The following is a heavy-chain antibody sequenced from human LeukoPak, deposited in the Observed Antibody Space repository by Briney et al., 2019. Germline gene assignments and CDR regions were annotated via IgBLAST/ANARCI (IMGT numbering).Heavy chain of an antibody. V-gene: IGHV3-21*01. CDR2: ISSTSSYI. Sequence: GGSLRLSCAASGFTFSTYSMNWVRQAPGKGLEWVSSISSTSSYIYYADSVKGRFTISRDNAKNSLYLQMNSLRAEDTAVYYCARVTIFGVIIHPPDYWGQGTLVTVSS. J-gene: IGHJ4*02. CDR3: ARVTIFGVIIHPPDY. D-gene: IGHD3-3*01. CDR1: GFTFSTYS.